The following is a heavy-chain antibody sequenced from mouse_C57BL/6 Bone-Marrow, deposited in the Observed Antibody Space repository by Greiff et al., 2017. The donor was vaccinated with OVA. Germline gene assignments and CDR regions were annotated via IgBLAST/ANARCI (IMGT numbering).Heavy chain of an antibody. V-gene: IGHV14-4*01. D-gene: IGHD2-1*01. Sequence: EVQLQQSGAELVRPGASVKLSCTASGFNIKDDYMHWVKQRPEQGLEWIGWIDPGNGDTEYASKFQGKATITADTSSNTAYLQLSSLTSEDTAVYYCTSDGNFDYWGQGTTLAVSS. CDR1: GFNIKDDY. CDR3: TSDGNFDY. J-gene: IGHJ2*01. CDR2: IDPGNGDT.